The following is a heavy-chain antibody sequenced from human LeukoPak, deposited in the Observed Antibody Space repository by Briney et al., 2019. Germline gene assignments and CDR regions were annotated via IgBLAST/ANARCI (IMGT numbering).Heavy chain of an antibody. CDR1: GFTFDDYA. CDR3: AKDSGPYERFIIDY. CDR2: ISWNSGSI. V-gene: IGHV3-9*01. D-gene: IGHD3-10*01. Sequence: GRSLRLSCAASGFTFDDYAMHWVRQAPGKGLEWVSGISWNSGSIGYADSAKGRFTISRDNAKNSLYLQMYSLRAEDTALYYCAKDSGPYERFIIDYWGQGTLVTVSS. J-gene: IGHJ4*02.